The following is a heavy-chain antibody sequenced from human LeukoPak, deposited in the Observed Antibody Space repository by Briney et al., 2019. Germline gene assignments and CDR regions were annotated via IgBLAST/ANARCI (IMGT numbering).Heavy chain of an antibody. CDR2: IYYSGST. D-gene: IGHD1-26*01. V-gene: IGHV4-59*11. CDR1: GGSISSHY. Sequence: SETLSLTCTVSGGSISSHYWSWIRQPPGKGLEWIGYIYYSGSTNYNPSLKSRVTISVDTSKNQFSLKLSSMTAADTAVYYCARDHTDNPKDSGSYHPSWFDPWGQGTLVTVSS. CDR3: ARDHTDNPKDSGSYHPSWFDP. J-gene: IGHJ5*02.